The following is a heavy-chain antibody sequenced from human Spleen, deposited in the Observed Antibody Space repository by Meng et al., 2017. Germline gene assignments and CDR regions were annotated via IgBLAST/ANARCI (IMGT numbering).Heavy chain of an antibody. CDR1: GYNFPDYY. Sequence: QVQLVQSGAGVKKPGASVKVSCKPSGYNFPDYYIHWVRRAPGQGLEWMGRINPKSGDTHYAQKFQARVTMTGDTSISTAYMELSGLRSDDTAMYYYARDEDISAAGKLFSDYWGQGTLVTVSS. J-gene: IGHJ4*02. V-gene: IGHV1-2*06. D-gene: IGHD6-25*01. CDR3: ARDEDISAAGKLFSDY. CDR2: INPKSGDT.